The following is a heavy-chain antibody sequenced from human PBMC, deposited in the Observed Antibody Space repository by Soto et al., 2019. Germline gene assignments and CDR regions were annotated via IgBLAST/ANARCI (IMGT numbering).Heavy chain of an antibody. V-gene: IGHV4-39*01. J-gene: IGHJ5*02. CDR1: GGSISSSSYF. CDR3: ARHPSDFWFDP. CDR2: IYYSGST. D-gene: IGHD2-21*02. Sequence: PSETLSLTXSVSGGSISSSSYFWGWIRQPPGKGLEWIGSIYYSGSTYYNPSLKSRVTVSVDTSKNQFSLKLSSVTAADTAVYYCARHPSDFWFDPWGQGTLVTVSS.